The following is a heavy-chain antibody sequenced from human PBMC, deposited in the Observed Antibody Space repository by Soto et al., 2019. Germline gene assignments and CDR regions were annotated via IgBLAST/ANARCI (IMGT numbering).Heavy chain of an antibody. CDR2: ISVSGGST. V-gene: IGHV3-23*01. J-gene: IGHJ4*02. CDR1: GFTFSSYA. CDR3: AKIVGVDYIWGSYRYFDC. D-gene: IGHD3-16*02. Sequence: GESLRLSCAASGFTFSSYAMSWVRQAPGKGLEWVSAISVSGGSTYYADSVKGRFTISRDNSKNTLYLQMNSLRAEDTAVYYCAKIVGVDYIWGSYRYFDCWGQGTLVTVSS.